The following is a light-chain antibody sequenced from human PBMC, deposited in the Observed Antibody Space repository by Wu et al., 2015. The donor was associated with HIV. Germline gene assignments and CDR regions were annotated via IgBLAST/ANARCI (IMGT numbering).Light chain of an antibody. Sequence: DTLLTQSPGTLSLSPGERTTLSCRASQSVNSGYLAWYQQKPGQAPRLLIYGASSRATGIPDRFSGSGSGTEFTLTISRLEPEDFAVYYCQQYVSSVLTYAYSPLTFGGGTKVEIK. V-gene: IGKV3-20*01. CDR2: GAS. J-gene: IGKJ4*01. CDR1: QSVNSGY. CDR3: QQYVSSVLTYAYSPLT.